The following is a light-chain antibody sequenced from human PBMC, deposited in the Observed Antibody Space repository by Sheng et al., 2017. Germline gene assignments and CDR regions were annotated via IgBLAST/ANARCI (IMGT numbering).Light chain of an antibody. V-gene: IGKV3-15*01. CDR1: QSVSSD. J-gene: IGKJ2*03. Sequence: EIVMTQSPATLSVSPGERVTLSCRASQSVSSDLAWYQQRPGQAPRLLISGASSRATGIPARFNGSGYGTEFTLTISSLQSEDFAVYYCQHYGSSPPYSFGQGTNLEIK. CDR3: QHYGSSPPYS. CDR2: GAS.